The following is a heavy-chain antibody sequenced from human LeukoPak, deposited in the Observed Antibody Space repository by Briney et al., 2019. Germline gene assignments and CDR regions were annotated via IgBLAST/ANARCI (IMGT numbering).Heavy chain of an antibody. CDR1: GYSISSGYY. CDR3: AREEGIAAAGALEY. D-gene: IGHD6-13*01. CDR2: IYHSGNT. Sequence: KPSETLSLTCTVSGYSISSGYYWGWIRQPPGKGLEWIGFIYHSGNTNYNPSLASRVTLSLDTSKTQLSLRLTSVTAADTAVYYCAREEGIAAAGALEYWGQGILVTVSS. J-gene: IGHJ4*02. V-gene: IGHV4-38-2*02.